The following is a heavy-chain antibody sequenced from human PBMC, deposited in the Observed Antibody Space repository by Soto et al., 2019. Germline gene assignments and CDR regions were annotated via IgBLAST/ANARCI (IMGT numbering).Heavy chain of an antibody. CDR2: FYYTVST. CDR1: GGSISSSNYY. Sequence: SETLSLTCTVSGGSISSSNYYWAWIPHPPGKGLEWIGSFYYTVSTYYNPSLRSRVTISVDTSKNQFSLKLSSVTAADTAVYYCARPIEGGTSGYYHWGQGTLVTVSS. D-gene: IGHD3-22*01. J-gene: IGHJ5*02. V-gene: IGHV4-39*01. CDR3: ARPIEGGTSGYYH.